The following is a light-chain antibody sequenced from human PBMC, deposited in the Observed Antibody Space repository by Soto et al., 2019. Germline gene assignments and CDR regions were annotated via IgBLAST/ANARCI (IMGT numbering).Light chain of an antibody. CDR3: SSYTSSRTLDV. CDR2: DVN. Sequence: QSALTQPASVSGSPGQSITISCTGTSSDVGGYNYVSWYQQHPGKAPKLILYDVNNRPSGVSNRFSGSKSGNTASLTISGLQAEDEADYYCSSYTSSRTLDVFGTGTKVTVL. CDR1: SSDVGGYNY. V-gene: IGLV2-14*01. J-gene: IGLJ1*01.